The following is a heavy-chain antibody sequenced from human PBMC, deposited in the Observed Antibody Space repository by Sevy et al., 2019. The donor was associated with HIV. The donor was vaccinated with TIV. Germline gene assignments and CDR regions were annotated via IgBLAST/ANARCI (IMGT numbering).Heavy chain of an antibody. J-gene: IGHJ4*02. CDR2: FDPEDDET. V-gene: IGHV1-24*01. CDR1: GDTLTQLS. D-gene: IGHD3-22*01. Sequence: ASVKVSCKVSGDTLTQLSMHWVRQAPGKGLEWMATFDPEDDETFYAQKFQGRVTLTEVRSTGTAYMGLSSLRSEDTALYFCATTKDYYESSGYPFDDWGQGTLVTVSS. CDR3: ATTKDYYESSGYPFDD.